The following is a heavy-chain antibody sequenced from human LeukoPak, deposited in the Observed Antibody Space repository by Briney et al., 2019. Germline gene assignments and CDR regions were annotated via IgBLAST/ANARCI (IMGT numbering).Heavy chain of an antibody. Sequence: GASVKVSCKASGYTFTSYGISWVRQAPGQGLEWMGGIIPIFGTANYAQKFQGRVTITADKSTSTAYMELSSLRSEDTAVYYCARETPSSGYYPWGQGTLVTVSS. CDR2: IIPIFGTA. D-gene: IGHD3-22*01. CDR1: GYTFTSYG. J-gene: IGHJ5*02. CDR3: ARETPSSGYYP. V-gene: IGHV1-69*06.